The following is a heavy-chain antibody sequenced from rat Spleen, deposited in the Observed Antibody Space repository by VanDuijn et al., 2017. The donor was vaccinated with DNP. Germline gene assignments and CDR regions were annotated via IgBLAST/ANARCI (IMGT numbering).Heavy chain of an antibody. CDR1: GFTFSEFA. CDR3: ASRILYNSYAYHFDY. CDR2: ITYDGGRD. D-gene: IGHD1-2*01. V-gene: IGHV5-17*01. Sequence: EVQLVESGGGLVQPGRSLKLSCAASGFTFSEFAMAWVRQAPKKSLEWVATITYDGGRDYSRDSVKGRFTISRDNAKSILYLQMDSLRSEDTATYYCASRILYNSYAYHFDYWGQGVMVTVSS. J-gene: IGHJ2*01.